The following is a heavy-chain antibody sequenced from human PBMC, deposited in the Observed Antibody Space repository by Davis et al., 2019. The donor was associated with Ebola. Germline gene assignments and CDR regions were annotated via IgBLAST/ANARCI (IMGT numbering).Heavy chain of an antibody. CDR2: ISYDGSNK. V-gene: IGHV3-30*18. J-gene: IGHJ6*04. CDR1: GFTFSSYG. CDR3: AKAGGYGGNYPYYYYAMDV. Sequence: GGSLRLSCAASGFTFSSYGMHWVRQAPGKGLEWVEVISYDGSNKYYVDSVKGRFTISRDNSKNTLYLQMNSLRGEDTAVYHCAKAGGYGGNYPYYYYAMDVWGKGTTVTVSS. D-gene: IGHD4-23*01.